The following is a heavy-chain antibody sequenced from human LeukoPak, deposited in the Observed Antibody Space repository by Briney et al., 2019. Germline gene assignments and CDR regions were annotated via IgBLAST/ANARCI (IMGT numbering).Heavy chain of an antibody. J-gene: IGHJ3*02. CDR1: GFTFGSYG. CDR3: AKAHRGAFDI. D-gene: IGHD1-14*01. Sequence: PGGSLRLSCAASGFTFGSYGMHWVRQAPGKGLEWVAVISYDGSNKYYADSVKGRFTISRDNSKNTLYLQMNSLRAEDTAVYYCAKAHRGAFDIWGQGTMVTVSS. V-gene: IGHV3-30*18. CDR2: ISYDGSNK.